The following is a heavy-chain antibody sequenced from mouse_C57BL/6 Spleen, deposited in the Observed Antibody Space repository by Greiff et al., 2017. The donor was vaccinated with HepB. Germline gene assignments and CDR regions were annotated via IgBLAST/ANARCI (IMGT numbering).Heavy chain of an antibody. CDR1: GYTFTSYW. V-gene: IGHV1-5*01. CDR2: IYPGNGDT. CDR3: SGSCGRSRWFAY. Sequence: VQLQQSGTVLVRPGASVKMSCKASGYTFTSYWMHWVKQRPGQGLEWIGAIYPGNGDTSYNRKFKGKAKLTAVTSASTAYMELSSLTTEDSAVYYCSGSCGRSRWFAYWGQGTLVTVSA. J-gene: IGHJ3*01. D-gene: IGHD1-1*01.